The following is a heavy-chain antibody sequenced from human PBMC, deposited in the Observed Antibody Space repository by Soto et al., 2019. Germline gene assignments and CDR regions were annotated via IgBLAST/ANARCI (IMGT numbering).Heavy chain of an antibody. Sequence: EVQLVESGGGLVQPGGSLRLSCAASGFTFSSYWMSWVRQAPGKGLEWVANVNQDGSEKYYVDSVKGRFTISRDKAKNSLFLQMNSLRAEDTAVYYCAREYSGFETPRENDYWGQGTLVTVSS. CDR3: AREYSGFETPRENDY. D-gene: IGHD5-12*01. V-gene: IGHV3-7*05. CDR2: VNQDGSEK. J-gene: IGHJ4*02. CDR1: GFTFSSYW.